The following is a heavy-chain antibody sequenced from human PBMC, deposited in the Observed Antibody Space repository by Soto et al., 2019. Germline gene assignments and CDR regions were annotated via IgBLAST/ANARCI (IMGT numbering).Heavy chain of an antibody. CDR3: ASSQMYSSSCGY. D-gene: IGHD6-13*01. Sequence: ASVKVSCKASGGTFSSYTISWVRQAPGQGLEWMGRTIPILGIANYAQKFQGRVTITADKSTSTAYMELSSLRSEDTAVYYCASSQMYSSSCGYWGQGTLVTVSS. CDR1: GGTFSSYT. J-gene: IGHJ4*02. V-gene: IGHV1-69*02. CDR2: TIPILGIA.